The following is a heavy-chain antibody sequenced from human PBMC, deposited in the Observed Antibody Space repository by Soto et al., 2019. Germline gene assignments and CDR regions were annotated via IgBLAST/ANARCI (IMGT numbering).Heavy chain of an antibody. V-gene: IGHV3-21*06. J-gene: IGHJ4*02. CDR3: ARESEDRTSNFDY. CDR1: GFTYTRYS. CDR2: ISSTTNYI. Sequence: EVQLVESGGGLVKPGGSLRLSCAASGFTYTRYSVNWVRQAPGKGLEWVSSISSTTNYIYYGDSMKGRFTISRDNAKNSLNLEMNSLRAEDTAVYYCARESEDRTSNFDYWGQGTLVTVSS.